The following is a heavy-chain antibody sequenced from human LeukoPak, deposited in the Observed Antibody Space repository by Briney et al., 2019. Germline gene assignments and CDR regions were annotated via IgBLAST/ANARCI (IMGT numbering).Heavy chain of an antibody. J-gene: IGHJ5*02. D-gene: IGHD3-16*01. CDR1: GGSISNSSYY. Sequence: SETLSLTCTVSGGSISNSSYYWGWIRQPPGKGLEWIGSIYYSGSTYYHPSLNSRVTISVDTSKNQFSLKLSSVTAADTAVYYCARSWGQLLNCFDPWGQGTLVTVSS. V-gene: IGHV4-39*07. CDR2: IYYSGST. CDR3: ARSWGQLLNCFDP.